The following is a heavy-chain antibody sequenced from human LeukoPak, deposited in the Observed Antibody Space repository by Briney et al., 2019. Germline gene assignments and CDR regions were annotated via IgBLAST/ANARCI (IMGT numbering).Heavy chain of an antibody. D-gene: IGHD5-24*01. J-gene: IGHJ4*02. CDR2: IGIDSGNT. CDR3: ARDYKYAFDN. CDR1: GFTFSDYS. V-gene: IGHV3-48*01. Sequence: GGSLRLSCAASGFTFSDYSMNWVRQAPGKGLEWISYIGIDSGNTNCADSVKGRFTISGDKAKNSLYLQMNSLRVEDTAVYYCARDYKYAFDNWGQGTLVTVSS.